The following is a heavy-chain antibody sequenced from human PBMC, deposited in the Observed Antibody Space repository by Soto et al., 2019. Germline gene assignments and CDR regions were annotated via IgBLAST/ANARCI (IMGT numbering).Heavy chain of an antibody. J-gene: IGHJ5*02. CDR3: ARGGYYDSSGYYWFDP. CDR2: INPNRGGT. Sequence: QVQLVQSGAEVKKPGASVKVSCKASGYTFTGYYMHWVRQAPGQGLEWMGWINPNRGGTNYAQKCQGGVTMTRDTSISTAYMELNRLRSDDTAVYYCARGGYYDSSGYYWFDPWGQGTLVTVSS. V-gene: IGHV1-2*02. D-gene: IGHD3-22*01. CDR1: GYTFTGYY.